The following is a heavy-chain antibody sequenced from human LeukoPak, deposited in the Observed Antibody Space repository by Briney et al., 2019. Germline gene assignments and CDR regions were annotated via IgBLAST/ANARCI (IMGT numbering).Heavy chain of an antibody. D-gene: IGHD6-13*01. Sequence: ASVKVSCKASGYTFTSYWIQWVRQAPGQGLEWMGLINPSDGSIAYAHRFQGRVTMTRDTSTSIVYMDLSSLRSEDTAVYYCAKAPRNSSTMLDYWGQGVLVTVSS. J-gene: IGHJ4*02. CDR2: INPSDGSI. CDR3: AKAPRNSSTMLDY. CDR1: GYTFTSYW. V-gene: IGHV1-46*01.